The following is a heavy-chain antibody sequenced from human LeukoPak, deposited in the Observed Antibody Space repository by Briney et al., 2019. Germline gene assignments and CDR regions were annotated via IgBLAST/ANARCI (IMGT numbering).Heavy chain of an antibody. CDR2: ISWNSGSI. CDR3: GGSGSYYNSGIGY. D-gene: IGHD3-10*01. Sequence: GRSLRLSCAASGFTFDDYAMHWVRQAPGKGLEWVSGISWNSGSIGYADSVKGRFTISRDNAKNSLYLQMNSLRAEDTALYYCGGSGSYYNSGIGYWGQGTLVTVSS. V-gene: IGHV3-9*01. CDR1: GFTFDDYA. J-gene: IGHJ4*02.